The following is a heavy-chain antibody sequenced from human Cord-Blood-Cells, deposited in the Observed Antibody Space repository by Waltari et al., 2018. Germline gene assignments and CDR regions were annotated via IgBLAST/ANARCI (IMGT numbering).Heavy chain of an antibody. Sequence: QVQLVQSGAEVKKPGSSVKVSCKASGGTFSSYAIRWVRQAPGQGLEWMGRIIRILGIANDAQEYKGRGTITADKSTSTAYMELSSRRSEDTAMYYCARDDGDYYYYYYMDVWGKGTTVTVSS. J-gene: IGHJ6*03. V-gene: IGHV1-69*09. D-gene: IGHD3-16*01. CDR3: ARDDGDYYYYYYMDV. CDR2: IIRILGIA. CDR1: GGTFSSYA.